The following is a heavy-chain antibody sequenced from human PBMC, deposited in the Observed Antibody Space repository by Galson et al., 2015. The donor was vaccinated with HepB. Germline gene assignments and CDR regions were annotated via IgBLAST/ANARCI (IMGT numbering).Heavy chain of an antibody. D-gene: IGHD2-15*01. V-gene: IGHV1-18*01. CDR2: ISPYNRDT. CDR1: GYTFSSYS. CDR3: ARGALVVAVGATQNNWFDP. J-gene: IGHJ5*02. Sequence: SVKVSCKASGYTFSSYSITWVRQAPGQGLEWMGWISPYNRDTKYARKFQGRVTMTTETFTSTAYMELRSLRSDDTAFYYCARGALVVAVGATQNNWFDPWGRGTLVTVSS.